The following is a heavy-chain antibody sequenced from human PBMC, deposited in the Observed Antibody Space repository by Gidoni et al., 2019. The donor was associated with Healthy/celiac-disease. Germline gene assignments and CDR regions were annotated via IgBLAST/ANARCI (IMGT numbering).Heavy chain of an antibody. D-gene: IGHD3-3*01. Sequence: QVQLVQSGAEVKKPGSSVKVSCKASGGTFSSYAISWVRQAPGQGLEWMGGIIPIFGTANYAQKFQGRVTITADESTSTAYMELSSLRSEDTAVYYCARARFWSGPLGDYYYYGMDVWGQGTTVTVSS. V-gene: IGHV1-69*01. CDR2: IIPIFGTA. CDR3: ARARFWSGPLGDYYYYGMDV. CDR1: GGTFSSYA. J-gene: IGHJ6*02.